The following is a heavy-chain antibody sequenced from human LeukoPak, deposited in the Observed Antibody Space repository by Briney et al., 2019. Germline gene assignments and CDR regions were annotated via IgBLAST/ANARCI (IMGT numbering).Heavy chain of an antibody. CDR3: ARERELLRGDAFDI. D-gene: IGHD1-26*01. J-gene: IGHJ3*02. CDR1: GFTFSSYA. Sequence: PGGSLRLSCAASGFTFSSYAMSWVRQAPGKGLEWIGKINHSGSTNCNPSLTSRVTMSVDTSKNQYSLRLSSVTAADTAVYYCARERELLRGDAFDIWGQGTIVTVSS. V-gene: IGHV4-34*01. CDR2: INHSGST.